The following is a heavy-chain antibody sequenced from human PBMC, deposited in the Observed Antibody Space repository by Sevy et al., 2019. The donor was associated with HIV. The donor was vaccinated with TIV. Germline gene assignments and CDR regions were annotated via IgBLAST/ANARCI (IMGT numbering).Heavy chain of an antibody. CDR3: ARVREAIYYFGMDV. CDR1: GGSVTSGNYY. CDR2: ISYSGNT. V-gene: IGHV4-61*01. Sequence: SETLSLTCTVSGGSVTSGNYYWTWIRQPPGKGLEWSGYISYSGNTKYNPSLKSRVIISVDTSKTQFSLTLSSVTAADTAVYYCARVREAIYYFGMDVWGQGTTVTVSS. J-gene: IGHJ6*02.